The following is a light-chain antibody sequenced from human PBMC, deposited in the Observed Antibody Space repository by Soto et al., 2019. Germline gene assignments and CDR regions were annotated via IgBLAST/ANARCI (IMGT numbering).Light chain of an antibody. V-gene: IGLV1-51*02. CDR3: ATWDSSLSAGV. CDR1: SSNIENNY. Sequence: QSVVTQPPSMSAAPGQKFTISCSGSSSNIENNYVSWYQQLPGTAPKLLIYEDTTRPSGIPDRFSGSKSGTSATLGITGLQTGDEADYYCATWDSSLSAGVFGTGTKVTVL. CDR2: EDT. J-gene: IGLJ1*01.